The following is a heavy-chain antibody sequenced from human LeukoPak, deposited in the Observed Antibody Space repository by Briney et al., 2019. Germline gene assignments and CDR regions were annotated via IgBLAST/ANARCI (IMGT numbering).Heavy chain of an antibody. CDR1: GYSLSHRYY. J-gene: IGHJ6*03. D-gene: IGHD3-10*01. CDR2: IYHRGCT. V-gene: IGHV4-38-2*02. Sequence: SETLSLPRTGSGYSLSHRYYWRWIRHPPGKGLEGIGSIYHRGCTYYKPSLKSRAIISVDTYKNQLSLKLSSVTAADTAVYYCARDYNPEGSYYLAHYYYCMDVWGKGTTVTVSS. CDR3: ARDYNPEGSYYLAHYYYCMDV.